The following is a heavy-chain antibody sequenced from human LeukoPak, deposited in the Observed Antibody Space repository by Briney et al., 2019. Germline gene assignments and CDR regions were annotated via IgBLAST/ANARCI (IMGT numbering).Heavy chain of an antibody. Sequence: GGSERLSCAASGFTFSSYWMSWLRQAPGKGLEWVANIKQDGSEKYYVDSVKGRFTISRDNAKNSLYLQMNSLRAEDTAVYYCARTPIGYYYGSGSYYYDYWGQGTLVTVSS. CDR3: ARTPIGYYYGSGSYYYDY. CDR2: IKQDGSEK. J-gene: IGHJ4*02. D-gene: IGHD3-10*01. CDR1: GFTFSSYW. V-gene: IGHV3-7*01.